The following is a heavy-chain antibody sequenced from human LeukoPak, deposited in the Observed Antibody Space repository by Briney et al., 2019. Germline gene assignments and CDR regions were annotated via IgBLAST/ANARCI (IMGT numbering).Heavy chain of an antibody. CDR3: TPDRLDEMATKT. CDR1: GFTFSNAW. Sequence: GGSLRLSCATSGFTFSNAWMSWVRQAPGKGLEWVGRIKSKTDGGTTDYAAPVKGRFTISRDDSKNTLYLQMNSLKTEDTAVYSCTPDRLDEMATKTWGQGTLVTVSS. V-gene: IGHV3-15*01. CDR2: IKSKTDGGTT. J-gene: IGHJ5*02. D-gene: IGHD5-24*01.